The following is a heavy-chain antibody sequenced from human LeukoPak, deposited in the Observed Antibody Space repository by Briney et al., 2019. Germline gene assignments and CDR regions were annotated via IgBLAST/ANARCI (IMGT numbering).Heavy chain of an antibody. CDR2: ISGSGGST. CDR1: GFTFSSYA. D-gene: IGHD1-26*01. Sequence: GGSLRLSCAASGFTFSSYAMSWVRQAPGKGLEWVSGISGSGGSTFYADSVKGRFAISRDNSKNTLYLQMNSLRAEDTAVYYCAKSVGATPLFDYWGQGTLVTVSS. V-gene: IGHV3-23*01. CDR3: AKSVGATPLFDY. J-gene: IGHJ4*02.